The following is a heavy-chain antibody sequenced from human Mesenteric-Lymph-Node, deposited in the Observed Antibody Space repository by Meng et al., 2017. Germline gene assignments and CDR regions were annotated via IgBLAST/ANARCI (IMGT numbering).Heavy chain of an antibody. J-gene: IGHJ5*02. CDR1: GGSINNFY. CDR2: IYDIADT. Sequence: GSLRLSCTVSGGSINNFYWSWIRQPPGKGLEWIGYIYDIADTNSNPSLKSRVTISLDTSKNQFSLQLSSVTAADTAVYFCARHPRLESSGNYRFDLWGQGTLVTVSS. CDR3: ARHPRLESSGNYRFDL. V-gene: IGHV4-59*08. D-gene: IGHD1-1*01.